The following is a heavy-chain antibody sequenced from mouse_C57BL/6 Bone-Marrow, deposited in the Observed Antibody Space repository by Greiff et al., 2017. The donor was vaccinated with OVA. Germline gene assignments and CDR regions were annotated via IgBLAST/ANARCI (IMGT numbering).Heavy chain of an antibody. J-gene: IGHJ3*01. V-gene: IGHV1-64*01. CDR1: GYTFTSYW. CDR2: IHPNSGST. D-gene: IGHD1-1*01. CDR3: ARSITVVARSAY. Sequence: VKLQQPGAELVKPGASVKLSCKASGYTFTSYWMHWVKQRPGQGLEWIGMIHPNSGSTNYNEKFKSKATLTVDKSSSTAYMQLSSLTSEDSAVYYCARSITVVARSAYWGQGTLVTVSA.